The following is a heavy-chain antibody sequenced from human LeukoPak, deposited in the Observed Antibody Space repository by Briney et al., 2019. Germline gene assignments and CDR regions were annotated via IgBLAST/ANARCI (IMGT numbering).Heavy chain of an antibody. Sequence: SETLSLTCTVSGGSISGYDWGWIRQPAGKGLEWIGRVYPSGGFTSNPSLKSRITMSVGKSQNQFSLNLSSVTAADTAVYFCARQNGGYDYFDYWRQGTLVTVSS. D-gene: IGHD5-12*01. CDR2: VYPSGGF. CDR1: GGSISGYD. CDR3: ARQNGGYDYFDY. J-gene: IGHJ4*02. V-gene: IGHV4-4*07.